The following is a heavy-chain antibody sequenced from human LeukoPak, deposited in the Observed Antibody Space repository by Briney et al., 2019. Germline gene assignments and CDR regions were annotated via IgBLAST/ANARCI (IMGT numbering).Heavy chain of an antibody. J-gene: IGHJ6*02. CDR2: MYTSGGT. Sequence: SETLSLTCTVSGGSISSYYWTWIRQPAGKGLEWIGHMYTSGGTNYNPSLKSRVTMSIDTSKNQFSLKLSSMTAADTAVYYCARVPYYYNSGSYYYGGIDVWGQGTTVTVSS. D-gene: IGHD3-22*01. CDR3: ARVPYYYNSGSYYYGGIDV. CDR1: GGSISSYY. V-gene: IGHV4-4*07.